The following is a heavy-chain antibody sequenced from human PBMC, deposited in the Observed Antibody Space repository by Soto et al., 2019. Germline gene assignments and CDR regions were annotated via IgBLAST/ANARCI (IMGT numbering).Heavy chain of an antibody. Sequence: SDALSLTSTVSGGSISSSSYYWGWIRQPPGQGLEWIGSIYYSGSTYYNPSLKSRVTISVDTSKNQFSLKLSSVTAADTAVYYCSSGWNYYYYMDVWGKGTTVS. J-gene: IGHJ6*03. D-gene: IGHD6-19*01. CDR1: GGSISSSSYY. CDR2: IYYSGST. CDR3: SSGWNYYYYMDV. V-gene: IGHV4-39*01.